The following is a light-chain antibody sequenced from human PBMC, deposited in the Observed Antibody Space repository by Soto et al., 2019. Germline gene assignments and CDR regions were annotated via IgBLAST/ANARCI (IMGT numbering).Light chain of an antibody. J-gene: IGLJ2*01. CDR3: CSYAGSSSHLV. CDR2: EGS. Sequence: QSALTQPASVSGSPGQSITISCTGTSSDVGSYNLVSWYQQHPGKAPKLMIYEGSKRPSGVSNRFSGSKSGNTASLTISGLQAEDEGDYYCCSYAGSSSHLVFGGGTKLTVL. CDR1: SSDVGSYNL. V-gene: IGLV2-23*01.